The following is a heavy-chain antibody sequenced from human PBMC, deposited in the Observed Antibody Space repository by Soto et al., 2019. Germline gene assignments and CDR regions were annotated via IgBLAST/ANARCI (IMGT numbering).Heavy chain of an antibody. J-gene: IGHJ5*02. V-gene: IGHV5-51*01. CDR3: ARLSIISVGNWFDP. Sequence: QKISCKGCGYSLTSYWIGWVRQMPGKGLEWMGIIYPGDSDTRYSPSFQGQVTISADKSISTAYLQWSSLKASDTAMYYCARLSIISVGNWFDPWGQGTLVTVSS. D-gene: IGHD2-2*01. CDR1: GYSLTSYW. CDR2: IYPGDSDT.